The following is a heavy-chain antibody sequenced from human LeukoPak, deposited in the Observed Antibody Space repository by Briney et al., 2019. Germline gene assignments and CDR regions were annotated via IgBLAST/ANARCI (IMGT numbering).Heavy chain of an antibody. CDR3: ARGATYCTNGVCYTRFDY. CDR1: GFTFTSHW. D-gene: IGHD2-8*01. CDR2: MNLDGSEK. J-gene: IGHJ4*02. V-gene: IGHV3-7*01. Sequence: PGGSLRLSCAASGFTFTSHWMSWVRQAPGKGLEWVARMNLDGSEKYYVDSVKGRFTISRDNAKTSLYLEMNSLRAEDTAVYYCARGATYCTNGVCYTRFDYWGQGTLVTVSS.